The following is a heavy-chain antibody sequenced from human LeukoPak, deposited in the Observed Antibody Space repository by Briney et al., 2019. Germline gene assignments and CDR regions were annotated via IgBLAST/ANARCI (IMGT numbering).Heavy chain of an antibody. Sequence: PSETLSLTCTVSGGSISSYYWSWIRQPPGKGLEWIGYICNTGSTNYSPSLKSRVTISIDTSKNQFSLKLSSVTAADTAVYYCARSRDYYGGYFDYWGQGTLVTVSS. CDR3: ARSRDYYGGYFDY. D-gene: IGHD3-22*01. V-gene: IGHV4-59*01. CDR1: GGSISSYY. J-gene: IGHJ4*02. CDR2: ICNTGST.